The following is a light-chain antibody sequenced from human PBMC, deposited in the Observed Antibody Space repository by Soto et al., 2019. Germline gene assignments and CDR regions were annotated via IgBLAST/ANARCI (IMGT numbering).Light chain of an antibody. J-gene: IGKJ3*01. CDR1: QNIGNF. Sequence: EIVLTQSPSTMSLSPGERATLSCRASQNIGNFLAWYQHKPGQAPRLLIYDASKRATGIPARFSGSGSGTDFTLTISSLEPADFAVYYCQHRTTWPPLFAFGPGTRVDIK. CDR2: DAS. CDR3: QHRTTWPPLFA. V-gene: IGKV3-11*01.